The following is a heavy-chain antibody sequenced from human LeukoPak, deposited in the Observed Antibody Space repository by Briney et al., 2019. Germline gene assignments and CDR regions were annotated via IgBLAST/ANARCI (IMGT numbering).Heavy chain of an antibody. CDR3: AREQLSSRGHTYAFDI. V-gene: IGHV4-34*01. J-gene: IGHJ3*02. CDR2: INHSGST. Sequence: SETLSLTCAVYGGSFSGYYWSWIRQPPGKGLEWIGEINHSGSTNYNPSLKSRVTISVDTSKNQFSLKLSSVTAADTAVYYCAREQLSSRGHTYAFDIWGQGTMVTVSS. CDR1: GGSFSGYY. D-gene: IGHD5-24*01.